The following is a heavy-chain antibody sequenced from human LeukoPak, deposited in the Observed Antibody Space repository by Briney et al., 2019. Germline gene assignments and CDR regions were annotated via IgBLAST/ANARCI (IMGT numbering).Heavy chain of an antibody. CDR2: ISASGGS. J-gene: IGHJ4*02. CDR1: GFTFSNYA. V-gene: IGHV3-23*01. CDR3: AREPRDCTGGTCQSAGGYYFYY. Sequence: GGSLRLSCAASGFTFSNYAMSWVRQAPGKGLEWVSGISASGGSYYADSLKGRFTVSRDNSKNTLYLQMNSLRAEDTAVYFCAREPRDCTGGTCQSAGGYYFYYWSQGTLVTVSS. D-gene: IGHD2-15*01.